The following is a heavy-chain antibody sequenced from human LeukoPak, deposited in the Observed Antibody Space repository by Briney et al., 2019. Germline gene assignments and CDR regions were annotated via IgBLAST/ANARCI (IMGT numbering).Heavy chain of an antibody. D-gene: IGHD5-18*01. Sequence: PSETLSLTCTVSGGSISSSSYYWGWIRQPPGKGLEWIGSIYYSGSTYYNPSLKSRVTIPVDTSKNQFSLKLSSVTAADTAVYYCARIQRHYYYYYGMDVWGQGTTVTVSS. CDR2: IYYSGST. CDR1: GGSISSSSYY. V-gene: IGHV4-39*07. J-gene: IGHJ6*02. CDR3: ARIQRHYYYYYGMDV.